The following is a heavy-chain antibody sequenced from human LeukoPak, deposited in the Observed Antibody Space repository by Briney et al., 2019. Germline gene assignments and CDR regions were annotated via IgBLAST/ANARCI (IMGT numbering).Heavy chain of an antibody. CDR2: IWYDGSNK. D-gene: IGHD6-19*01. Sequence: QPGRSLRLSCAASGFTFSSYGMHWVRQAPGKGLEWVAVIWYDGSNKYYADSVKGRFTISRDNSKNTLYLQMNSLRAEDTAVYYCARASSGWLPDYWGQGTLVTVSS. CDR1: GFTFSSYG. CDR3: ARASSGWLPDY. V-gene: IGHV3-33*01. J-gene: IGHJ4*02.